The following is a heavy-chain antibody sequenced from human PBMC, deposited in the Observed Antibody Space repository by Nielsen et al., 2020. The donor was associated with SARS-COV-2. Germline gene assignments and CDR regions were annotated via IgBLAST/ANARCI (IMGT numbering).Heavy chain of an antibody. D-gene: IGHD3-10*01. CDR1: GYTFINHP. Sequence: ASVKVSCKASGYTFINHPINWVRQAPGQGLEWMGWINTNTGNPTYAQGFTGRFVFSLDTSVSTAYLQISSLKAEDTAVYYCASFSMVRGVIDFDYWGQGTLVTVSS. J-gene: IGHJ4*02. V-gene: IGHV7-4-1*02. CDR3: ASFSMVRGVIDFDY. CDR2: INTNTGNP.